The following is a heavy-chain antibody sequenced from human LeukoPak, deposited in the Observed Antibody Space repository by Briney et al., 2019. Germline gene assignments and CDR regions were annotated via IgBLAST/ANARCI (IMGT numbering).Heavy chain of an antibody. D-gene: IGHD3-10*01. CDR3: ARDRGTDGSDQLDP. Sequence: SETLSLTCTVSGDSISSNYWSWIRQSAGKGLEWIGRTCSSGNTIYNPSLKSRVTMSLDMSNNQFSLRLSSVTAADTAVYYCARDRGTDGSDQLDPWGQGTLVTVSS. V-gene: IGHV4-4*07. CDR2: TCSSGNT. J-gene: IGHJ5*02. CDR1: GDSISSNY.